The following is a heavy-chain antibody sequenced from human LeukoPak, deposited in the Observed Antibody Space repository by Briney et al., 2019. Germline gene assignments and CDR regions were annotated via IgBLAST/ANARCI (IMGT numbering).Heavy chain of an antibody. Sequence: SQTLSLTCAISGDSFSSKSTAWNWIRQSPSRGLEWLGRTYYRSKWHTGYAVSVKGRITINPDTSKNQFSLQLNSVTPEDTAVYYCAREWGDYLTHGFDYWGQGTLVTVSS. J-gene: IGHJ4*02. CDR1: GDSFSSKSTA. CDR2: TYYRSKWHT. CDR3: AREWGDYLTHGFDY. V-gene: IGHV6-1*01. D-gene: IGHD4-17*01.